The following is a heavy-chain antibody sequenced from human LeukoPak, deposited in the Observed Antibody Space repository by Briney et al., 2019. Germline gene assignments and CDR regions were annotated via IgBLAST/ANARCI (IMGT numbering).Heavy chain of an antibody. CDR2: ISYDGSNK. Sequence: GGSLRLSCAASGFTFSSYAMHWVRQAPGKGLEWVAVISYDGSNKYYADSVKGRFTISRDNSKNTLYLQMNSLRAEDTAVYYCARDCSSTSCYPIWGQGTMVTVCS. V-gene: IGHV3-30*04. D-gene: IGHD2-2*01. J-gene: IGHJ3*02. CDR3: ARDCSSTSCYPI. CDR1: GFTFSSYA.